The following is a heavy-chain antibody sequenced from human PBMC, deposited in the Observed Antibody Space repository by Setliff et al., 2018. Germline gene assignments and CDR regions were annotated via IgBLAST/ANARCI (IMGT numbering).Heavy chain of an antibody. CDR3: ARDRSYYASGSFTKWFDY. J-gene: IGHJ4*02. CDR2: MYYSGDT. Sequence: PSETLSLTCTVSGGSVRGYYWSWIRQPPGKGLEWIGYMYYSGDTNSNPSLKSRVTMSVDTSKNQFSLKLNSVTAADTATYYCARDRSYYASGSFTKWFDYWGQGALVTVSS. V-gene: IGHV4-59*02. CDR1: GGSVRGYY. D-gene: IGHD3-10*01.